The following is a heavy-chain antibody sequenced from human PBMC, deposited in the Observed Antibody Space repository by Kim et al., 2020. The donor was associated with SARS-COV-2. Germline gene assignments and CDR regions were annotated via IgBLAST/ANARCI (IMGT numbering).Heavy chain of an antibody. CDR1: GFTFSSYA. CDR2: ISYDGSNK. Sequence: GGSLRLSCAASGFTFSSYAMHWVRQAPGKGLEWVAVISYDGSNKYYADSVKGRFTISRDNSKNTLYLQMNSLRAEDTAVYYCARDRTTVTTGPYVYWGQGTLVTVSS. D-gene: IGHD4-17*01. CDR3: ARDRTTVTTGPYVY. V-gene: IGHV3-30*04. J-gene: IGHJ4*02.